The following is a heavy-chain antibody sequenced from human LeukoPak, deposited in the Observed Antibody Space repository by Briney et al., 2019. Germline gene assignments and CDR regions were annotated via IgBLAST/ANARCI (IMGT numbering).Heavy chain of an antibody. CDR2: TYHSGSS. J-gene: IGHJ5*02. V-gene: IGHV4-59*01. D-gene: IGHD2-15*01. CDR1: GDSITNSY. Sequence: PSETLSLTCTVSGDSITNSYWAWIRQSPGKGLEWIGHTYHSGSSAYHPSLKSRVYMLVDTSTNQLFLNLTSVTAADTAVYYCARRVVAAHNWFDPWGQGTLVTVSS. CDR3: ARRVVAAHNWFDP.